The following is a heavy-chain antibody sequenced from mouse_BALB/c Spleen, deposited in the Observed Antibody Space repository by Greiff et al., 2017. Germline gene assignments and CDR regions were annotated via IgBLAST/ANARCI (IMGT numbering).Heavy chain of an antibody. D-gene: IGHD2-14*01. V-gene: IGHV3-2*02. CDR1: GYSITSDYA. J-gene: IGHJ4*01. CDR3: ARSLDRYDAMDY. CDR2: ISYSGST. Sequence: EVHLVESGPGLVKPSQSLSLTCTVTGYSITSDYAWNWIRQFPGNKLEWMGYISYSGSTSYNPSLKSRISITRDTSKNQFFLQLKSVTTEDTATYYCARSLDRYDAMDYWGQGTSVTVSS.